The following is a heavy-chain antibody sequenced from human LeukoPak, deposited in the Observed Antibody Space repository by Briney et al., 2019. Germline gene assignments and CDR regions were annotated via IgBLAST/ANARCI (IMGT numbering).Heavy chain of an antibody. CDR1: GGSFSGYY. J-gene: IGHJ4*02. CDR3: AKDIAVAARGYYFDY. V-gene: IGHV3-23*01. CDR2: ISGSGGST. Sequence: PSETLSLTCAVYGGSFSGYYWSWIRQPPGKGLEWVSAISGSGGSTYYADSVKGRFTISRDNSKNTLYLQMNSLRAEDTAVYYCAKDIAVAARGYYFDYWGQGTLVTVSS. D-gene: IGHD6-19*01.